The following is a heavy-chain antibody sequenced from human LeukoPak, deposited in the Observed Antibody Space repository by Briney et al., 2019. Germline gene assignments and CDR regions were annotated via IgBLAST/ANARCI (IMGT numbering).Heavy chain of an antibody. Sequence: SETLSLTCTVSGGSISSGRYYWSWIRQPAGKGLEWIGRIYTSGSTNYNPSLKSRVTISVDTSKNQFSLKLSSVTAADTAVYYCARRIPMITVEGDDAFDIWGQGTMVTVSS. CDR3: ARRIPMITVEGDDAFDI. J-gene: IGHJ3*02. CDR1: GGSISSGRYY. V-gene: IGHV4-61*02. CDR2: IYTSGST. D-gene: IGHD3-22*01.